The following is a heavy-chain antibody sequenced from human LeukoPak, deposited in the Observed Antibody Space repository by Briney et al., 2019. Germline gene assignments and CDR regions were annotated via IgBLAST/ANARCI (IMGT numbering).Heavy chain of an antibody. CDR3: AKLGGQEIYNYYVGV. J-gene: IGHJ6*03. Sequence: GGSLRLSCAASGFSVSINYMTWVRHAPGKGLEWVSVVYSGESTSYADSVKGRFTISRDNSKNTLYLQMNSLRAEDTAVYYCAKLGGQEIYNYYVGVWGKGTTVAVSS. CDR1: GFSVSINY. CDR2: VYSGEST. V-gene: IGHV3-53*01. D-gene: IGHD3-16*01.